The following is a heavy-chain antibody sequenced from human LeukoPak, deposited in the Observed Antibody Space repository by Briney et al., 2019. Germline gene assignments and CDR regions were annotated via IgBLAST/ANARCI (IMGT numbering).Heavy chain of an antibody. CDR2: SSGSGRTI. V-gene: IGHV3-23*01. CDR3: XKNVMVXRYIDX. D-gene: IGHD5-18*01. CDR1: GFILSNHA. Sequence: GGSLRLSCAASGFILSNHAMSWVRQAPGKGLQWIAVSSGSGRTIEYEDSVKGRFTISRDNSKNTLSLQMNSLRVEDTAIYYCXKNVMVXRYIDXWGQGTVVTVXS. J-gene: IGHJ4*02.